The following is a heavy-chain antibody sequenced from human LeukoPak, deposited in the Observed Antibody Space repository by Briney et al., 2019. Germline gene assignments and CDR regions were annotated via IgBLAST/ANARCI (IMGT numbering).Heavy chain of an antibody. V-gene: IGHV1-8*01. Sequence: GASVKVSCKASGYTFTSYDINWARQATGQGLEWMGLMNPNSGNTGYAQKFQGRVTMTRNTSISTAYMELSSLRSEDTAVYYCARLLDYDFWSGYVYYYGMDVWGQGTTVTVSS. J-gene: IGHJ6*02. CDR1: GYTFTSYD. CDR2: MNPNSGNT. CDR3: ARLLDYDFWSGYVYYYGMDV. D-gene: IGHD3-3*01.